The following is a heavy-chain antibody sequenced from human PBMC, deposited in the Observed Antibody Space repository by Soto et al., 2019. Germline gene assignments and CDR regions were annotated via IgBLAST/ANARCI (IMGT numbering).Heavy chain of an antibody. CDR3: ARHRHPRGTVGATSPLDP. CDR2: HYSGGST. Sequence: GGSLRLSCAISGFSVSSNYLSWVRQAPGKGLEWVSVHYSGGSTYYADSVQGRFTISRDKSNDTLYLQMRRVRAEDTAVYFCARHRHPRGTVGATSPLDPWGQGTQVTVSS. CDR1: GFSVSSNY. D-gene: IGHD1-26*01. V-gene: IGHV3-53*01. J-gene: IGHJ5*02.